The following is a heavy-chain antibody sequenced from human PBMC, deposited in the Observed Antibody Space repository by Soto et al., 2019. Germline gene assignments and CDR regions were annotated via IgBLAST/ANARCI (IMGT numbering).Heavy chain of an antibody. CDR3: AKDQGYSGYPKSYYYYGMDV. Sequence: QVQLVESGGGVVQPGRSLRLSCAASGFTFSSYGMHWVRQAPGKGLEWVAVISYDGSNKYYADSVKGRFTISRDNSKNTLYLQMNRLRAEDTAVYYCAKDQGYSGYPKSYYYYGMDVWGQGTTVTVSS. D-gene: IGHD5-12*01. CDR2: ISYDGSNK. V-gene: IGHV3-30*18. J-gene: IGHJ6*02. CDR1: GFTFSSYG.